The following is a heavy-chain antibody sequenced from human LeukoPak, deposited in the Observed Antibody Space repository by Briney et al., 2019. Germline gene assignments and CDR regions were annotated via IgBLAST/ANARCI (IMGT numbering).Heavy chain of an antibody. Sequence: SETLSLTCTVSGGSISSYYWSWIRQPAGKGLEWIGRIYTSGSTNYNPSLKSRVTMSVDTSKNQFSLKLSSVTAADTAVYYCARKVTYYYDSSGYEDAFDIWGQGTMVTVSS. D-gene: IGHD3-22*01. CDR3: ARKVTYYYDSSGYEDAFDI. CDR1: GGSISSYY. CDR2: IYTSGST. V-gene: IGHV4-4*07. J-gene: IGHJ3*02.